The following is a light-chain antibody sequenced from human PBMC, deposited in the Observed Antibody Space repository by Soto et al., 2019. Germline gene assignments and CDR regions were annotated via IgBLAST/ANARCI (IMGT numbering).Light chain of an antibody. CDR3: SSYTSSSTGV. Sequence: QSVLTQSASLSGSPGQSITISCTGTSSEVGGYNYVSWYQQHPGKAPKLMIYDVSNRPSGVSNRFSGSKSGNTASLTISGLQAEDEADYYCSSYTSSSTGVFGTGTKVTVL. J-gene: IGLJ1*01. V-gene: IGLV2-14*01. CDR2: DVS. CDR1: SSEVGGYNY.